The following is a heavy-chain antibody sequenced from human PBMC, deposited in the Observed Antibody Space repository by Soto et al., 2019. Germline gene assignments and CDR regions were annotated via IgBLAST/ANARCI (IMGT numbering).Heavy chain of an antibody. J-gene: IGHJ4*02. Sequence: GGSLRLSCAASGFTFRSYGLHWVRQAPGKGLEWVALISYDGSNKYYADSVKGRFTISRDNSKNTLYLQMNSLRAEDTAMYYCAKNNGYSYGFPFAFWGQGTLVTVSS. CDR1: GFTFRSYG. CDR2: ISYDGSNK. D-gene: IGHD5-18*01. V-gene: IGHV3-30*18. CDR3: AKNNGYSYGFPFAF.